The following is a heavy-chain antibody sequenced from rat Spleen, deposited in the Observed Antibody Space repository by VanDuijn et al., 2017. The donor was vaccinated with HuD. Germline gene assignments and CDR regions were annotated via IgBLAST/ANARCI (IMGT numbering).Heavy chain of an antibody. J-gene: IGHJ3*01. CDR3: TTRPYYSSLNWFPY. CDR2: ITDSGGST. Sequence: EVQLVESDGGLVQPGRSLKLSCAASGFTFSDYYMAWVRQAPTKGLEWVASITDSGGSTYYRDSVKGRFTISRDNAKSTLYLQMDSLRSEDTATYYCTTRPYYSSLNWFPYWGQGTLVTVSS. D-gene: IGHD1-2*01. V-gene: IGHV5-20*01. CDR1: GFTFSDYY.